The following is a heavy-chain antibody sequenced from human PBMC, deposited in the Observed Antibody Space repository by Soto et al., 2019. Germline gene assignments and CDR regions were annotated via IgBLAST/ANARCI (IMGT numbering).Heavy chain of an antibody. CDR2: INPNSGGT. CDR1: GYTFTGYY. V-gene: IGHV1-2*04. CDR3: ATAYSSSSSYYYYGMDV. J-gene: IGHJ6*02. Sequence: EASVKVSCKASGYTFTGYYMHWVRQAPGQGLEWMGWINPNSGGTNYAQKFQGWVTMTRDTSISTAYMELSRLRSDDTAVYYCATAYSSSSSYYYYGMDVWGQGTTVTVSS. D-gene: IGHD6-6*01.